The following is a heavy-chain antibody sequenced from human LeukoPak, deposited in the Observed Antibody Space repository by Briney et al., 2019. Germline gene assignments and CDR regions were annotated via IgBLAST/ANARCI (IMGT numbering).Heavy chain of an antibody. CDR1: GYSFTSYW. CDR3: ARHKPYYDYVWGSYRYTLAFDY. D-gene: IGHD3-16*02. Sequence: PGESLKISCKGSGYSFTSYWIGWVRQMPGKGLEWMGIIYPGDSDTRYSPSFQGQVTISADKSISTAYLQWSSLKASDTAMYYCARHKPYYDYVWGSYRYTLAFDYWGQGTLVTVSS. CDR2: IYPGDSDT. J-gene: IGHJ4*02. V-gene: IGHV5-51*01.